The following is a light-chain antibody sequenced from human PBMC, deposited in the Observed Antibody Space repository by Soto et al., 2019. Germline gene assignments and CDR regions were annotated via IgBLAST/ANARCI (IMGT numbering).Light chain of an antibody. CDR3: QQYNTWPRT. CDR2: GAS. J-gene: IGKJ1*01. V-gene: IGKV3-15*01. CDR1: QPISRN. Sequence: EIVMTQSPDNLSVSLGQGATLSCRASQPISRNLAWYQQKPGQAPRLLIYGASTRATDIPGRLSGGGSGTEFTLTISSLQSEDFAIYFCQQYNTWPRTFGQGTKVDIK.